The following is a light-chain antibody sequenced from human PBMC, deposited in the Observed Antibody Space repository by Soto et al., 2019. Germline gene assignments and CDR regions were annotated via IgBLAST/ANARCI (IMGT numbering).Light chain of an antibody. CDR3: AAWDDSMNGWV. J-gene: IGLJ3*02. CDR2: SNN. CDR1: SSNIGSNT. V-gene: IGLV1-44*01. Sequence: QSVVTQPPSASGTPGQRVTISCSGSSSNIGSNTVIWYQQLPGTAPKLLIYSNNKRPSGVPDRFSGYKSGTSASLAISGLQSEDEADYYCAAWDDSMNGWVFGGGTKLTVL.